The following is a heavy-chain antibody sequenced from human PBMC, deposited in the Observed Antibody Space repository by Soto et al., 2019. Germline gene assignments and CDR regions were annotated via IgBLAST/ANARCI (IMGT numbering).Heavy chain of an antibody. V-gene: IGHV3-7*01. D-gene: IGHD2-21*02. CDR2: IKQDGSDK. J-gene: IGHJ4*02. CDR3: AREQEGVVVTATFDY. CDR1: GFTFSSYW. Sequence: GGSLRLSCAASGFTFSSYWMSWVRQAPGKGLEWVANIKQDGSDKYYVDSVKGRFTISRDNAKNSLYLQMNSLRAEDTTVYYCAREQEGVVVTATFDYWGQGTLVTVSS.